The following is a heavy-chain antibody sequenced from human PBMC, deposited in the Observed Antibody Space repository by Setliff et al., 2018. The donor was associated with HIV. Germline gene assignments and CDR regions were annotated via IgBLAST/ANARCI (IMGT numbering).Heavy chain of an antibody. Sequence: SETLSLTCTVPGGSISSGSYYWGWIRQPPGKGLEWIASIRYSGDRYHNPSLKSRVTISADPSKNQFSLKLTSVTAADTAVYYCGRLSETAMASFDSWGQGTLVTVSS. D-gene: IGHD5-18*01. CDR1: GGSISSGSYY. V-gene: IGHV4-39*01. CDR2: IRYSGDR. J-gene: IGHJ4*02. CDR3: GRLSETAMASFDS.